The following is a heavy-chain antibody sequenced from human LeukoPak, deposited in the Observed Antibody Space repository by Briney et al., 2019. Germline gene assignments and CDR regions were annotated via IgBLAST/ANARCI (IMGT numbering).Heavy chain of an antibody. D-gene: IGHD6-13*01. CDR1: GFTFSDYY. J-gene: IGHJ4*02. CDR2: ISSSGSTI. Sequence: PGRSLRLSCAASGFTFSDYYMNWIRQAPGKGLEWVSYISSSGSTINYADSVKGRFTISRDNSKNTLYLQMNSLRAEDTAVYYCAKDGRDSSSWYYFDYWGQGTLVTVSS. CDR3: AKDGRDSSSWYYFDY. V-gene: IGHV3-11*01.